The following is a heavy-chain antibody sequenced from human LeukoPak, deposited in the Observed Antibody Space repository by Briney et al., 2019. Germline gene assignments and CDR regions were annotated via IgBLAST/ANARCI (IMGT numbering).Heavy chain of an antibody. Sequence: GGSLRLSCAVSGFSFTNFWMSWVRQAPGRGLEWVANIHPEGNEKYHVESVKGRFTISRDNTKNLLFLQMNGLRIEDTAVYYCARGDAFSGDHWGQGTLVTVSS. CDR2: IHPEGNEK. J-gene: IGHJ4*02. V-gene: IGHV3-7*04. CDR1: GFSFTNFW. CDR3: ARGDAFSGDH.